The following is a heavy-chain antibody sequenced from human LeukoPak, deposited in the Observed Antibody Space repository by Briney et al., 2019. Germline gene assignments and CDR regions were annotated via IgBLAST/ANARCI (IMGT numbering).Heavy chain of an antibody. Sequence: ASVKVSCKASGYTFTGYYMHWVRQAPGQGLEWMGWINPNSGGTNYAQKFQGRVTMTRDTSISTAYMELSRLRSDDTAVYYCARGSLGYCSSTSCYRAAFDIWGQGTMVTVSS. D-gene: IGHD2-2*01. CDR3: ARGSLGYCSSTSCYRAAFDI. J-gene: IGHJ3*02. V-gene: IGHV1-2*02. CDR2: INPNSGGT. CDR1: GYTFTGYY.